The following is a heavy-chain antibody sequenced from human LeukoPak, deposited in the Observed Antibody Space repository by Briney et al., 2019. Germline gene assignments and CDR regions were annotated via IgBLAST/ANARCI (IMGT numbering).Heavy chain of an antibody. Sequence: GSSLRLSCAASGFTFSSHGIDWVRQAPGKGLEWVGVIWYDGRKSDYAESVKGRFTISRDNSKNTVDLQMNSLRAEDTAVYYCARVSGHTSDFWGQGTLVTVSS. V-gene: IGHV3-33*01. CDR1: GFTFSSHG. CDR2: IWYDGRKS. CDR3: ARVSGHTSDF. D-gene: IGHD3-10*01. J-gene: IGHJ4*02.